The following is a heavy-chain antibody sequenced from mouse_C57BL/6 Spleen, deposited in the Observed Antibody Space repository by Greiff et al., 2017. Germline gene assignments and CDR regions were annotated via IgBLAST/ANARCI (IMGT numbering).Heavy chain of an antibody. CDR3: ARGETYYFDY. CDR1: GYTFTSYW. Sequence: VQLQQPGAELVKPGASVKLSCKASGYTFTSYWMQWVKQRPGQGLEWIGEIDPSDSYTNYNQKFKGKATLTVDTSSSTAYMQLSSLTSEDSAVYYCARGETYYFDYWGQGTTLTVSS. CDR2: IDPSDSYT. V-gene: IGHV1-50*01. J-gene: IGHJ2*01.